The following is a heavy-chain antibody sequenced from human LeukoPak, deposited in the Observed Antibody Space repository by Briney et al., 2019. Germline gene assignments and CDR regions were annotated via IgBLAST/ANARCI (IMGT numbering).Heavy chain of an antibody. CDR1: GFTFSSYA. J-gene: IGHJ4*02. CDR3: AQQLGYCSRGTCYFTY. Sequence: GGSLRLSCAASGFTFSSYAMSWVRQAPGKGLEWVSAISDGGGSTYYADSVKGRFTISRDNSKNTLYLQMNSLRAEDTAVYYCAQQLGYCSRGTCYFTYWGQGTPVTVSS. V-gene: IGHV3-23*01. CDR2: ISDGGGST. D-gene: IGHD2-15*01.